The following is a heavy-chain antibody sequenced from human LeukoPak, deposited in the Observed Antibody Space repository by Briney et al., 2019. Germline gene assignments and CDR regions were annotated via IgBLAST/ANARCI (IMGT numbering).Heavy chain of an antibody. CDR1: GFTFDDYA. Sequence: GGSLRLSYAASGFTFDDYAMHWVRQAPGKGLEWVSGISWNSGSIGYADSVKGRFTISRDNAKNSLYLQMNSLRAEDAALYYCAKGMGYSYGYPLGYWGQGTLVTVSS. CDR2: ISWNSGSI. CDR3: AKGMGYSYGYPLGY. D-gene: IGHD5-18*01. J-gene: IGHJ4*02. V-gene: IGHV3-9*01.